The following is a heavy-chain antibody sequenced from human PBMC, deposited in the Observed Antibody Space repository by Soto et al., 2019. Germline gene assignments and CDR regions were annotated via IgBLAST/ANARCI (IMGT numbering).Heavy chain of an antibody. CDR2: IWYDGSNK. CDR1: GFTFSSYG. CDR3: ARDPEGFNPPYYYYYMDV. J-gene: IGHJ6*03. Sequence: PGGSLRLSCAASGFTFSSYGMHWARQAPGKGLEWVAVIWYDGSNKYYADSVKGRFTISRDNSKNTLYLQMNSLRAEDTAVYYCARDPEGFNPPYYYYYMDVWGKGTTVTVSS. V-gene: IGHV3-33*01.